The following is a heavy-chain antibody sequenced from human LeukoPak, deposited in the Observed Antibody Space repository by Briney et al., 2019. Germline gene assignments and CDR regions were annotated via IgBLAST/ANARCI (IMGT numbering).Heavy chain of an antibody. CDR2: ISSSSSTI. J-gene: IGHJ5*02. CDR1: GFTFSSYS. CDR3: AVELEYSSPRWFDP. Sequence: PGGSLRLSCAASGFTFSSYSMNWVRQAPGKGLEWVSYISSSSSTIYYADSVKGRFTISRDNAKNSLYLQMNSLRAEDTAVYYCAVELEYSSPRWFDPWGQGTLVTVSS. D-gene: IGHD6-6*01. V-gene: IGHV3-48*04.